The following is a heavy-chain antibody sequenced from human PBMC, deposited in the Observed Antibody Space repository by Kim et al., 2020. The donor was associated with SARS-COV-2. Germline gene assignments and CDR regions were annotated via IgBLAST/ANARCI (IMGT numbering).Heavy chain of an antibody. Sequence: SETLSLTCTVSGGSISSGGYYWSWIRQHPGKGLEWIGYIYYSGSTYYNPSLKSRVTISVDTSKNQFSLKLSSVTAADTAVYYCASGYSGYWDYWDQGTLVTVSS. D-gene: IGHD5-12*01. CDR1: GGSISSGGYY. J-gene: IGHJ4*02. CDR3: ASGYSGYWDY. V-gene: IGHV4-31*03. CDR2: IYYSGST.